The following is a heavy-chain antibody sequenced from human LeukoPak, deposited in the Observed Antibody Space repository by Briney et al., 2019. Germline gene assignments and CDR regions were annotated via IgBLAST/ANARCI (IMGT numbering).Heavy chain of an antibody. CDR3: ARDGRPGYYDSSGYRKNAFDI. CDR1: GGSISSGDYY. Sequence: SQTLSLTCTVSGGSISSGDYYWSWIRQPPGKGLEWIGYIYYSGSTYYNPSLKSRVTISVDTSKNQFSLKLSSVTAADTAVYYCARDGRPGYYDSSGYRKNAFDIWGQGTMVTVSS. D-gene: IGHD3-22*01. CDR2: IYYSGST. J-gene: IGHJ3*02. V-gene: IGHV4-30-4*08.